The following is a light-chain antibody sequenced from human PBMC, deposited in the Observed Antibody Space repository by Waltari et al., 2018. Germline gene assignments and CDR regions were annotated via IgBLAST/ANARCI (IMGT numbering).Light chain of an antibody. CDR2: WSS. V-gene: IGKV4-1*01. CDR1: KSILYSANNKNY. J-gene: IGKJ2*01. CDR3: QQYYRNPYT. Sequence: DIVVTQSPDSLAVSLGAKPTISCKSSKSILYSANNKNYLAWFQKKPGQPPKLLIYWSSTRESGVPDRFSGSGSGTEFSLTISGLQAEDVAVYYCQQYYRNPYTFGQGTNLEI.